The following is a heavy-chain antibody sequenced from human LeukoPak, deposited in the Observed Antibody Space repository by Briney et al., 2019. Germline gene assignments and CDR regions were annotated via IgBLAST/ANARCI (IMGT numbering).Heavy chain of an antibody. V-gene: IGHV3-30*03. Sequence: GRSLRLSCAASGFTFSSYGMHWGRQAPGKGLEWVAVISYDGSNKYYADSVKGRFTISRDNSKNTLYLQMNSLRAEDTAVYYCARDYGQLVLYYYYGMDVWGQGTTVTVSS. J-gene: IGHJ6*02. CDR2: ISYDGSNK. CDR3: ARDYGQLVLYYYYGMDV. D-gene: IGHD6-13*01. CDR1: GFTFSSYG.